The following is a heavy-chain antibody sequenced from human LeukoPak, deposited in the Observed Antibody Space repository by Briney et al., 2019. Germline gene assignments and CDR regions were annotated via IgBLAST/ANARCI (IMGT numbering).Heavy chain of an antibody. CDR3: KSGGAAPGSFDN. D-gene: IGHD6-13*01. Sequence: GGSLRLSCAASGFTFSDYWMSWMRQAPGKGLEWVANIKYDGDEEYYVDSVKGRFTISRDNAKDSLYLQLNSLRVEDTAVYYCKSGGAAPGSFDNWGQGTLVTVSP. CDR1: GFTFSDYW. J-gene: IGHJ4*02. V-gene: IGHV3-7*01. CDR2: IKYDGDEE.